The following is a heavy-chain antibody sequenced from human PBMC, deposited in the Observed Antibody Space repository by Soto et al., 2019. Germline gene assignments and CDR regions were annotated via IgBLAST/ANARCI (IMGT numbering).Heavy chain of an antibody. Sequence: ASVKVSCKASGGTFSSYAISWVRQAPGQGLEWMGGIIPIFGTANYAQKFQGRVTITADESTSTAYMELSSLRSEDTAVYYCARDRSGGATEYYYYYGMDVWGQGTTVTVSS. D-gene: IGHD1-26*01. CDR3: ARDRSGGATEYYYYYGMDV. V-gene: IGHV1-69*13. CDR1: GGTFSSYA. J-gene: IGHJ6*02. CDR2: IIPIFGTA.